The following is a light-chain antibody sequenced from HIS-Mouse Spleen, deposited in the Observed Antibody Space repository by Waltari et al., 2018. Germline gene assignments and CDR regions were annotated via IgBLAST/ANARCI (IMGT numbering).Light chain of an antibody. CDR2: AAS. V-gene: IGKV1-9*01. CDR3: QQLNSYPPT. Sequence: DIQLTQSPSFLSASVGDRVTITCRASQGISSYLAWYQQKPGKGPNLLIYAASTLQSWVPSRFSGSGSGTEFTLTISSLQPEDFATYYCQQLNSYPPTFGQGTKVEIK. CDR1: QGISSY. J-gene: IGKJ1*01.